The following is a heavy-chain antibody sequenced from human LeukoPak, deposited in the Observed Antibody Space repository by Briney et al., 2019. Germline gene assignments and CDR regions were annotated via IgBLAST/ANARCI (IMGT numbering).Heavy chain of an antibody. CDR1: GGSISSYY. CDR3: ARANIVVVPGIMNRRRDYYNGMDV. Sequence: SETLSVSCTVSGGSISSYYWSWIRQPPGKGLEWIGYIDYSGNTNYNPSLKSRVTISVDTSKNQFSLKLSSVTAADTAVYYCARANIVVVPGIMNRRRDYYNGMDVWGRGTTVTVSS. D-gene: IGHD2-2*01. CDR2: IDYSGNT. V-gene: IGHV4-59*01. J-gene: IGHJ6*02.